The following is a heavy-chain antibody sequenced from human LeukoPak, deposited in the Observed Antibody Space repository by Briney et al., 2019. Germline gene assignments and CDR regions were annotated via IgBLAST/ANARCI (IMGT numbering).Heavy chain of an antibody. D-gene: IGHD1-1*01. CDR3: ANGLERRYYYYYGMDV. CDR1: GFTFSSYG. Sequence: GGSLRLSCAASGFTFSSYGMHWVRQAPGKGLEWVTVISYDGSNKYYADSVKGRFTISRDNSKNTLYLQMNSLRAEDTAVYYCANGLERRYYYYYGMDVWGQGTTVTVSS. J-gene: IGHJ6*02. V-gene: IGHV3-30*18. CDR2: ISYDGSNK.